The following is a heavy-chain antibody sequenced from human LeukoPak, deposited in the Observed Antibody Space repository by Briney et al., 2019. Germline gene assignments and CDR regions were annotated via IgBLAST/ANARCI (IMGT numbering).Heavy chain of an antibody. CDR3: AREGLDNYHMDV. Sequence: PSETLSLTCTVSGGSISSYYWSWIRQPPGKGLEWIGNIYYSGSTNYNPSLKSRVTISVDTSKTQFSLKLISVTAAVTAVYYCAREGLDNYHMDVWGKGTTVTVSS. CDR2: IYYSGST. V-gene: IGHV4-59*01. J-gene: IGHJ6*03. CDR1: GGSISSYY.